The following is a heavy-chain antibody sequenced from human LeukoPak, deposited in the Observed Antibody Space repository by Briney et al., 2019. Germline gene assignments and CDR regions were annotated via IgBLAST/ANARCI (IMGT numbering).Heavy chain of an antibody. CDR2: IYYSGST. D-gene: IGHD3-22*01. CDR3: ARAYDSSDYNWFDP. Sequence: PSETLSLTCTVSGGSISSGGYYWSWIRQHPGKGLEWIGYIYYSGSTYYNPSLKSRVTISVDTSKNQFSLKLSSVTAADTAVYYCARAYDSSDYNWFDPWGQGTLVTVSS. V-gene: IGHV4-31*03. J-gene: IGHJ5*02. CDR1: GGSISSGGYY.